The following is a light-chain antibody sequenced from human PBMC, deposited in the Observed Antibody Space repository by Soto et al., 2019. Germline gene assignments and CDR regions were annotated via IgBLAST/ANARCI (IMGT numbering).Light chain of an antibody. J-gene: IGKJ4*01. CDR1: QSVSSSY. V-gene: IGKV3-20*01. CDR2: GAS. CDR3: QQYGSSPLT. Sequence: EIVLTQSPGTLSLSPGERATLSCRASQSVSSSYLAWYQQKPRQAPRLLIYGASSRATGTPDRFSGSGSGTDFPLTISRLEPDDVAVYYCQQYGSSPLTFGGGTKVEIK.